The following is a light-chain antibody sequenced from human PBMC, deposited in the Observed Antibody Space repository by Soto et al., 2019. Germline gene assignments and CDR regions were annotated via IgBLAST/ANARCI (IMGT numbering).Light chain of an antibody. V-gene: IGKV1-5*03. CDR2: KAS. Sequence: DIQMTQSPSTLSGSVGDRVTITFRASQTISSWLAWYQQKPGKAPKLLIYKASTLKSGVPSRFSGSGSGTEFTLTISCLQSEDFATYYCQQYYSYPVFGQGTRLEIK. CDR1: QTISSW. CDR3: QQYYSYPV. J-gene: IGKJ5*01.